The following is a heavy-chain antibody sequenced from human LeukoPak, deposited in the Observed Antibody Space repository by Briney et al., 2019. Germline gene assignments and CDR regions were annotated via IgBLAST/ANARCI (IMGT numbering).Heavy chain of an antibody. D-gene: IGHD4-17*01. CDR1: GFTFSSYS. CDR3: ARGSPGDDAFDI. V-gene: IGHV3-21*01. CDR2: ISSSSSYI. J-gene: IGHJ3*02. Sequence: GGSLRLSCAASGFTFSSYSMDWVRQAPGKGLEWVSSISSSSSYIYYADSVKGRFTISRDNAKNSLYLQMNSLRAEDTAVYYCARGSPGDDAFDIWGQGTMVTVSS.